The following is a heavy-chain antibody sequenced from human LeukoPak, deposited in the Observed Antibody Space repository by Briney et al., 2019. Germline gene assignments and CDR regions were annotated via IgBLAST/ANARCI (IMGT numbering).Heavy chain of an antibody. Sequence: PSETLSLTCTVSGGSISSSSYYWGWIRQPPGKGLEWIGNIYYSGSTYYNPSLKSRVTISVDTSKNQFSLKLSSVTAADTAVYYCARLGLIGYYPYYFDYWGQGTLVTVSS. J-gene: IGHJ4*02. CDR2: IYYSGST. CDR1: GGSISSSSYY. V-gene: IGHV4-39*01. CDR3: ARLGLIGYYPYYFDY. D-gene: IGHD3-22*01.